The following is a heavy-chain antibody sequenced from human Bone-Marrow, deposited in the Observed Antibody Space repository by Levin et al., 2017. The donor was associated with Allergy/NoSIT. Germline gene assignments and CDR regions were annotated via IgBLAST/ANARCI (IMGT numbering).Heavy chain of an antibody. D-gene: IGHD2-8*02. V-gene: IGHV3-53*01. CDR2: IYVAGTT. J-gene: IGHJ4*02. CDR1: GFTFSRDF. Sequence: GGSLRLSCSASGFTFSRDFMSWVRQIPGKGPEWVATIYVAGTTDYAESVRGRFTISRDNSNSTIYLQMKSLRVEDTAIYYCARDKGFCSGGRCRSWFDDWGQGTRVTVSS. CDR3: ARDKGFCSGGRCRSWFDD.